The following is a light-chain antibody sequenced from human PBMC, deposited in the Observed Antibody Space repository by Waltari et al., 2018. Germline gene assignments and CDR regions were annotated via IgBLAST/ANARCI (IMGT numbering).Light chain of an antibody. J-gene: IGLJ2*01. CDR3: SSYTSSSTVV. CDR1: SSDVGGYNY. V-gene: IGLV2-14*01. CDR2: EVS. Sequence: QSALTQPASVSGSPGQSITISCTGTSSDVGGYNYVSWYQQHPGKAPKLMIYEVSTRPSGVSNRISGSKCGNAASLTISGLQAEDEADYYCSSYTSSSTVVFGGGTKLTVL.